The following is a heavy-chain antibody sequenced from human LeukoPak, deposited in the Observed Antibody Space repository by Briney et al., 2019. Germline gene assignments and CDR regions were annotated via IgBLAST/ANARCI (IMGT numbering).Heavy chain of an antibody. CDR1: GGSISSGSYY. CDR2: IYTSGST. D-gene: IGHD1-14*01. CDR3: ARDRETVPPI. J-gene: IGHJ4*02. V-gene: IGHV4-61*02. Sequence: SETLSLTCTVSGGSISSGSYYWSWIRQPAGKGLEWIGRIYTSGSTNYNPSLKSRVTISVDTSKNQFSLKLSSVTAADTAVYYCARDRETVPPIWGQGTLVTVSS.